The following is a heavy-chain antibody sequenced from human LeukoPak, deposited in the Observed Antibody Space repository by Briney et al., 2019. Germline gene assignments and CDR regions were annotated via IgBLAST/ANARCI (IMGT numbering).Heavy chain of an antibody. Sequence: QPGGSLRLSCVASGFTFSNYAMSWVRQAPGKGLELVSGIYGSDDKTVYGDAVKGRFTISRDNSKNTLYLQMNSLRADDTAVYYCARTQGYYDAWGQGALVTVSS. CDR2: IYGSDDKT. CDR3: ARTQGYYDA. D-gene: IGHD2-15*01. CDR1: GFTFSNYA. V-gene: IGHV3-23*01. J-gene: IGHJ5*02.